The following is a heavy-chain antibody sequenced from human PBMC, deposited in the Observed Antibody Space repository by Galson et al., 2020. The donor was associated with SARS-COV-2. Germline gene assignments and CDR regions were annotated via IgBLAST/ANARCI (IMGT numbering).Heavy chain of an antibody. J-gene: IGHJ4*02. D-gene: IGHD2-15*01. CDR3: ARDTSLGVVVVVENFDY. V-gene: IGHV3-48*04. CDR1: GFTFSSYS. CDR2: ISSSSSTI. Sequence: GGSLRLSCAASGFTFSSYSMNWVRQAPGKGLEWVSYISSSSSTIYYADPVKGRFTISRDNAKNSLYLQMNSLRAEDTAVYYCARDTSLGVVVVVENFDYGGQGTLVTVSS.